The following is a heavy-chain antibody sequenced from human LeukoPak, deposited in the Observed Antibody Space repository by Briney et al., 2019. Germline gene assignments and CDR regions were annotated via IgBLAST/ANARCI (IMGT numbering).Heavy chain of an antibody. CDR2: IGASGGNT. CDR1: GFSFNTYV. CDR3: AKALVPTRTFYSYYQH. Sequence: GGSLILSCAASGFSFNTYVMTWVRQAPGKGLEWVSTIGASGGNTHYVDSVKGRFTISRDNSQNTLYLQMNSLTDEDTAVYYCAKALVPTRTFYSYYQHWGQGSLVTVSS. J-gene: IGHJ1*01. D-gene: IGHD1-14*01. V-gene: IGHV3-23*01.